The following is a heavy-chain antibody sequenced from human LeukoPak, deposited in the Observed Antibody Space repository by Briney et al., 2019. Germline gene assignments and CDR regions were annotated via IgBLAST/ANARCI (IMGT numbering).Heavy chain of an antibody. CDR2: ISSSSSYI. CDR3: ARGGPSTIFGVVIITASAFDI. V-gene: IGHV3-21*01. D-gene: IGHD3-3*01. J-gene: IGHJ3*02. Sequence: GGSLRLSSAASGLTFSSYAMSWVRQAPGKGLEWVSSISSSSSYIYYADSVKGRFTISRDNAKNSLYLQMNSLRAEDTAVYYCARGGPSTIFGVVIITASAFDIWGQGTMVTASS. CDR1: GLTFSSYA.